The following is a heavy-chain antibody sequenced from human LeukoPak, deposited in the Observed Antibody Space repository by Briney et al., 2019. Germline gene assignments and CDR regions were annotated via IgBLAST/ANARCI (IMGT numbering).Heavy chain of an antibody. Sequence: ASVKVSCKASGYTFTGYYMHWVRQAPGQGFEWMGWINPNSGGTNSAQKFQGRVTMTRDTSTSTAYMELSRLRSDDTAVYYCARGGYYDSSGYYYPFDYWGQGTLVTVSS. CDR2: INPNSGGT. D-gene: IGHD3-22*01. CDR1: GYTFTGYY. V-gene: IGHV1-2*02. J-gene: IGHJ4*02. CDR3: ARGGYYDSSGYYYPFDY.